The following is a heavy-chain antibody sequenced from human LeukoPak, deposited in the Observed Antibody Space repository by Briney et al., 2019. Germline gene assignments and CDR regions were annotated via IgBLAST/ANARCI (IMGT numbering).Heavy chain of an antibody. CDR3: ARLDYYGSGSYDY. Sequence: PSETLSLTCDVYGGSFSGYYWSWIRQPPGKGLEWIGEINHSGSTNYNPSLKSRVTISVDTSKNQFSLKLSSVTAADTAVYYCARLDYYGSGSYDYWGQGTLVTVSS. V-gene: IGHV4-34*01. D-gene: IGHD3-10*01. J-gene: IGHJ4*02. CDR1: GGSFSGYY. CDR2: INHSGST.